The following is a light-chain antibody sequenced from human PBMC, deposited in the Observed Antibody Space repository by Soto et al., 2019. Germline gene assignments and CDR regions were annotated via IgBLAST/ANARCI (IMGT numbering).Light chain of an antibody. Sequence: EIVLTQSPGTLSLSPGERATLSCRASQSGSSSYLAWYQQKPGQAPRLLIYGASSRATGIPDRFSGSGSGTDFTLTIRRLEPEDFAVYYCQQYRSPPPWTFGQGTKVEL. V-gene: IGKV3-20*01. J-gene: IGKJ1*01. CDR1: QSGSSSY. CDR3: QQYRSPPPWT. CDR2: GAS.